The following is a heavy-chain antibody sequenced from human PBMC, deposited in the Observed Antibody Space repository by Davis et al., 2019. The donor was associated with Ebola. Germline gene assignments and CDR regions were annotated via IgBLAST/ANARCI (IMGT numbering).Heavy chain of an antibody. Sequence: SVKVSCKASGGTFSSYAISWVRQAPGQGLDWMGGIIPVFGIPKYAQKFQGRVTITADESTNTAYMELSSLRSEDTAVYYCARDRYSDGSGYFFEQSHWGQGTLVTVSS. CDR2: IIPVFGIP. CDR3: ARDRYSDGSGYFFEQSH. J-gene: IGHJ4*02. CDR1: GGTFSSYA. V-gene: IGHV1-69*13. D-gene: IGHD3-22*01.